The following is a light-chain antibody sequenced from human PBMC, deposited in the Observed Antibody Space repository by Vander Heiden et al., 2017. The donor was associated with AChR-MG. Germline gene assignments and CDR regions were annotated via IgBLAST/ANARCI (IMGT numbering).Light chain of an antibody. CDR1: QSVSSSY. CDR3: QQDLSSRT. V-gene: IGKV3-20*01. Sequence: EVVLTQSPGSLSLSPGESATQSCSARQSVSSSYLDWQQQKPRPAPRLLIYGASSRATGIPDRVSGSGSGTDVTLTFSRLEHEDFAVYYCQQDLSSRTFGQGTKLEIK. CDR2: GAS. J-gene: IGKJ2*02.